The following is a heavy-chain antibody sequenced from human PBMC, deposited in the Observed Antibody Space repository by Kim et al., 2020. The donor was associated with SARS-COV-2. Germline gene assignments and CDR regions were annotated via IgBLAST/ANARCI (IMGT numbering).Heavy chain of an antibody. CDR1: GGSFSGYY. CDR2: INHSGST. V-gene: IGHV4-34*01. Sequence: SETLSLTCAVSGGSFSGYYWYWIRQPPGKGLEWIGVINHSGSTNYNPTLKSRVTITVDTSKNQFSLKLSSVTAADTAVDYCAGGRFVTMVRGGITPYYFDYWGQGTLVTVSS. J-gene: IGHJ4*02. CDR3: AGGRFVTMVRGGITPYYFDY. D-gene: IGHD3-10*01.